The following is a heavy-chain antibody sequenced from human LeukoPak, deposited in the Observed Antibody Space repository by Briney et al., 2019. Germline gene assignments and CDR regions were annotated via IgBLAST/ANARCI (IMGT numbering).Heavy chain of an antibody. V-gene: IGHV4-59*01. CDR2: IYYSGST. CDR1: ADSISSYH. D-gene: IGHD3-9*01. J-gene: IGHJ6*02. Sequence: PSETLSLTCTVSADSISSYHWSWVRHPPGKGLEWIGYIYYSGSTNYNPSLKSRVTISVDTSKNQFSLKLSSVTAADTAVYYCARVHYDILTGYYPSYYYYGMDVWGQGTTVTVS. CDR3: ARVHYDILTGYYPSYYYYGMDV.